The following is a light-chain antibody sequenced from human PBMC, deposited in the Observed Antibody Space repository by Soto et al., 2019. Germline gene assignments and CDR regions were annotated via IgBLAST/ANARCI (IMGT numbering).Light chain of an antibody. J-gene: IGLJ2*01. CDR2: RNN. CDR3: AAWDDSLSGVL. V-gene: IGLV1-47*01. Sequence: QSVLTQPPSASGTPGQRVTISCSGSGSNIGSNYVYWYQQIPGTAPKLLIYRNNQRPSGVPDRFSGSKSGTSASLAISGLLSVDDADYYCAAWDDSLSGVLFGGGTKLTVL. CDR1: GSNIGSNY.